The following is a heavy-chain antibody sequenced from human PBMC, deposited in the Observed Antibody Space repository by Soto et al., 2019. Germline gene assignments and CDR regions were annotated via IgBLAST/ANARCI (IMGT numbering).Heavy chain of an antibody. D-gene: IGHD5-12*01. Sequence: QVQLVESGGGVVQPGRSLRLSCAASGFTFSNYGMHWVRQAPGTGLEWVAVIWYDGSNEKYGDSVKGRFTISRDNSKNTLYLQMNNLRAEDTAVYYCGRGRWLELGGDYWGQGTLVTVSS. CDR3: GRGRWLELGGDY. J-gene: IGHJ4*02. CDR1: GFTFSNYG. V-gene: IGHV3-33*01. CDR2: IWYDGSNE.